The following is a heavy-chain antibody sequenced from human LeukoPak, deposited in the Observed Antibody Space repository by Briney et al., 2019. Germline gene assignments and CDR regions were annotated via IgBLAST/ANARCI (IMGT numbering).Heavy chain of an antibody. D-gene: IGHD6-19*01. V-gene: IGHV4-59*01. CDR1: GGSFSGYY. J-gene: IGHJ4*02. CDR2: IYYSGST. CDR3: ARVGQWLVRGSYFDY. Sequence: SETLSLTCGVYGGSFSGYYWSWIRQPPGKGLEWIGYIYYSGSTNYNPSLKSRVTISVDTSKNQFSLKLSSVTAADTAVYYCARVGQWLVRGSYFDYWGQGTLVTVSS.